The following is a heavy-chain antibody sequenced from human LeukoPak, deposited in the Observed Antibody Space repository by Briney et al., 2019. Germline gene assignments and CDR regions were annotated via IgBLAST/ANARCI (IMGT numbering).Heavy chain of an antibody. V-gene: IGHV3-9*01. Sequence: GGSLRLSCAASGFTFDDYAMHWVRQAPGKGLEWVSGISWNSGSIGYADSVKGRFTISRDNAKNSLYLQMNSLRAEDTALYYCAKDLRRRVRGVIDPTFYNRFDYWGQGTLVTVSS. CDR1: GFTFDDYA. CDR3: AKDLRRRVRGVIDPTFYNRFDY. J-gene: IGHJ4*02. CDR2: ISWNSGSI. D-gene: IGHD3-10*01.